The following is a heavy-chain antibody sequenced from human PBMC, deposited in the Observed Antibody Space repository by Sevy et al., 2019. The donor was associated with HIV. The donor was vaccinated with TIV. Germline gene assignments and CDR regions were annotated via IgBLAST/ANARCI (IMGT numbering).Heavy chain of an antibody. CDR2: IYHSGST. CDR1: GYSISSGYY. CDR3: ARRIDIAARPLYFDY. D-gene: IGHD6-6*01. V-gene: IGHV4-38-2*01. J-gene: IGHJ4*02. Sequence: SETLSLTCAVSGYSISSGYYWGWIRQPPGKGLEWIGSIYHSGSTYYNPSLKSRVTISVDTSKNQFSLKLSSVTAADTAEYYCARRIDIAARPLYFDYWGQGTLVTVSS.